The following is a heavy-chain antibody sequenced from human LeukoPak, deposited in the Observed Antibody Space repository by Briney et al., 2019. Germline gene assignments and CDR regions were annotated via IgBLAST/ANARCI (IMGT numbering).Heavy chain of an antibody. CDR1: GGSISSYY. CDR2: MYYSVRR. J-gene: IGHJ4*02. Sequence: SETLSLTCTVPGGSISSYYWSWIRQAPGKELEGVGYMYYSVRRKDNHSLPSRVTLSAVTSKSQFTLRLSTVTAADTAVSYCATIKRGNIYGYFDFWGQGILVTVSS. CDR3: ATIKRGNIYGYFDF. D-gene: IGHD5-18*01. V-gene: IGHV4-59*01.